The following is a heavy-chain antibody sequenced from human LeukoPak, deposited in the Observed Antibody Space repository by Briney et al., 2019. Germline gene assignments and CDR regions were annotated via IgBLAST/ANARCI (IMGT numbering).Heavy chain of an antibody. D-gene: IGHD4-17*01. CDR1: GGTFSSYA. J-gene: IGHJ4*02. Sequence: SVKVSCKASGGTFSSYAISWVRQAPGQGLEWMGGIIPIFGTANYAQKFQGRVTITADESTSTVYMELSSLRSEDTAVYYCARGGSRTTVTPRLGYWGQGTLVTVSS. CDR3: ARGGSRTTVTPRLGY. V-gene: IGHV1-69*01. CDR2: IIPIFGTA.